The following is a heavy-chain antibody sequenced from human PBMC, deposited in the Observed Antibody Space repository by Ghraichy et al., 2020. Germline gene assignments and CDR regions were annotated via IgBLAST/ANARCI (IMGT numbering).Heavy chain of an antibody. Sequence: GGSLRLSCAASGFTFSTYDMHWVRQVTGKGLEWVAGIGTVGDTYYPGSVKGRFTISRENAKNSLYLQMNNLRAGDTAVYYCARGDGSAPYYYYMDVWGKGTTVTVSS. CDR2: IGTVGDT. CDR3: ARGDGSAPYYYYMDV. J-gene: IGHJ6*03. CDR1: GFTFSTYD. D-gene: IGHD3-10*01. V-gene: IGHV3-13*04.